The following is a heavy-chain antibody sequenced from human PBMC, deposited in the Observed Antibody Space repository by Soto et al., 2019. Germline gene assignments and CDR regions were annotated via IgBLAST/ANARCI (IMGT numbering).Heavy chain of an antibody. V-gene: IGHV1-69*08. CDR1: GGTFSSYT. J-gene: IGHJ4*02. CDR2: IIPILGIA. Sequence: QVQLVQSGAEVKKPGSSVKVSCKASGGTFSSYTISWVRQAPGQGLEWMGRIIPILGIANYAQKVQGRVTITADKSTSTAYMELSSLRSEDTAVYYCARELCSGGSCYSDPTPQYFDYWGQGTLVTVSS. D-gene: IGHD2-15*01. CDR3: ARELCSGGSCYSDPTPQYFDY.